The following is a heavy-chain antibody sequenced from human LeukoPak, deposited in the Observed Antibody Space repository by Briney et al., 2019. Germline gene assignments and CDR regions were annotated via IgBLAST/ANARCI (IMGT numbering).Heavy chain of an antibody. CDR3: ARGPTGQEVDF. J-gene: IGHJ4*02. V-gene: IGHV1-8*01. Sequence: ASVKVSCKTSGYSFTSYDMNWVRQAAGQELEWMGWMNSKSGNAGYAQKFQGRVTMTRDTSISTAYMELSSLRSEDTAVYYCARGPTGQEVDFWGEGTLVTVSS. CDR1: GYSFTSYD. CDR2: MNSKSGNA.